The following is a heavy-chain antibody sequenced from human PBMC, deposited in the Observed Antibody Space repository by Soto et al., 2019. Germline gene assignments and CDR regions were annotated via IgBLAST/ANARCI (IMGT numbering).Heavy chain of an antibody. J-gene: IGHJ6*02. D-gene: IGHD3-10*01. CDR3: ARGGRFGRRYYYYYGMDV. CDR1: GGSFSGYY. CDR2: INHSGST. Sequence: SETLSLTCAVYGGSFSGYYWSWIRQPPGRGLEWIGEINHSGSTNYNPSLKSRVTISVDTSKNQFSLKLSSVTAADTAVYYCARGGRFGRRYYYYYGMDVWGQGTTVTVSS. V-gene: IGHV4-34*01.